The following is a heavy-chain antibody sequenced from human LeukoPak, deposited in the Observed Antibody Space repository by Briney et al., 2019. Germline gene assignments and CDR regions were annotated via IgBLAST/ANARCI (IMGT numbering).Heavy chain of an antibody. D-gene: IGHD3-3*02. CDR1: GGSISSYY. CDR3: ARVRDSIFGVVSHEINY. CDR2: IYYSGST. V-gene: IGHV4-59*08. J-gene: IGHJ4*02. Sequence: SETLSLTCTVSGGSISSYYWSWIRQPPGKGLEWIGYIYYSGSTNYNPSLKSRVTISVDTSKNQFSLKLSSVTAADTAVYYCARVRDSIFGVVSHEINYWGQGTLVTVSS.